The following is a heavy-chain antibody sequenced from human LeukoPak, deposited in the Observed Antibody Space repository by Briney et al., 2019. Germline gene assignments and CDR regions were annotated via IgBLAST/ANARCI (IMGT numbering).Heavy chain of an antibody. Sequence: GGSLRLSCATSGFTFTNYGMNRVRQAPGKGLEWVSYISNSAILYADSVKGRFTISRDNARNSLYLQMNSLRAEDTAVYYCAINGCYRGVCDFDVWGQGTMVTVSS. CDR2: ISNSAI. CDR3: AINGCYRGVCDFDV. V-gene: IGHV3-48*01. J-gene: IGHJ3*01. D-gene: IGHD2-21*01. CDR1: GFTFTNYG.